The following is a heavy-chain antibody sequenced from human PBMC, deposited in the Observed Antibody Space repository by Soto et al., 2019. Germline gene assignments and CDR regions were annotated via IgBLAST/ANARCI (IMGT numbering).Heavy chain of an antibody. J-gene: IGHJ6*02. CDR3: AASIFYYGMDV. Sequence: PGESLKVCCKGAGYTCTNYCIGCVRQMPGKGLEWMGIIYPGDSDTKYNPSFQGQVTISADKSITTTYLQWSSLKASDTAIYYCAASIFYYGMDVWGQGTTVTVSS. V-gene: IGHV5-51*01. CDR2: IYPGDSDT. CDR1: GYTCTNYC.